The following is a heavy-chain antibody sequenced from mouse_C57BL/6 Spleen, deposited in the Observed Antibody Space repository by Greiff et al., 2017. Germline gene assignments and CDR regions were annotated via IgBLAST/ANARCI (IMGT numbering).Heavy chain of an antibody. J-gene: IGHJ4*01. V-gene: IGHV5-17*01. Sequence: EVQLVESGGGLVKPGGSLKLSCAASGFTFSDYGMHWVRQAPEKGLEWVAYISSGSSTIYYADTVKGRFTISRDNAKNTLFLQMTSLRSEDTAMYYCARDTTVVATDAMDYWGQGTSVTVSS. CDR3: ARDTTVVATDAMDY. D-gene: IGHD1-1*01. CDR2: ISSGSSTI. CDR1: GFTFSDYG.